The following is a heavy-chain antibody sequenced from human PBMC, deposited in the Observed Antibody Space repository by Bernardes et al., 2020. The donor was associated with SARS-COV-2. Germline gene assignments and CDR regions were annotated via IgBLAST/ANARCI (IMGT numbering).Heavy chain of an antibody. V-gene: IGHV1-2*04. J-gene: IGHJ6*02. D-gene: IGHD6-13*01. Sequence: ASVKVSCKASGYTFTGYYMHWVRQAPGQGLEWMGWINPNSGGTNYAQKFQGWVTMTRDTSISTAYMELSRLRSDDTAVYYCARGHSSSWELYGMDVWGQGTTVTVSS. CDR1: GYTFTGYY. CDR2: INPNSGGT. CDR3: ARGHSSSWELYGMDV.